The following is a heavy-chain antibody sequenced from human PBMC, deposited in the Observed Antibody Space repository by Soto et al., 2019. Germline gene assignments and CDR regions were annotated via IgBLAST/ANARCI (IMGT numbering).Heavy chain of an antibody. CDR3: ARLEGLATISYYFDF. V-gene: IGHV4-31*03. CDR1: GGSINRGGYY. Sequence: PSETLSLTCSVSGGSINRGGYYWSWIRQHPGKGLEWIGYIYYNGNPYYNPSLKSRVNISIDTSRNQFSLKLTSVTAADTAVYYCARLEGLATISYYFDFWGPGALVTVSS. CDR2: IYYNGNP. J-gene: IGHJ4*02. D-gene: IGHD3-9*01.